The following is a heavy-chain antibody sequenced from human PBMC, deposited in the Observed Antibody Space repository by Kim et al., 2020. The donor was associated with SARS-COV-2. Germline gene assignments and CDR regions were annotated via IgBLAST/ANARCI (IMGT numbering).Heavy chain of an antibody. CDR2: IYSGGSST. V-gene: IGHV3-23*03. J-gene: IGHJ3*01. CDR3: ASELGGSGSYYNEKDAF. Sequence: GGSLRLSCAASGFTFSSYAMSWVRQAPGKGLEWVSVIYSGGSSTYYADSVKGRFTISRDNSKNTLYLQMNSLRAEDTAIYYCASELGGSGSYYNEKDAF. D-gene: IGHD3-10*01. CDR1: GFTFSSYA.